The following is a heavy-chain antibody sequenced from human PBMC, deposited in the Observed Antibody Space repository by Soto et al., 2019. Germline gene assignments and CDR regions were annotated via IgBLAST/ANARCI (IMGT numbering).Heavy chain of an antibody. CDR3: ARDDDIVANGLDX. CDR2: IGKDGTNR. V-gene: IGHV3-33*01. CDR1: GFTFSNYG. J-gene: IGHJ4*02. D-gene: IGHD5-12*01. Sequence: GGSLRLSFAASGFTFSNYGMHWVRQAPGEGLEWMAVIGKDGTNRAHADSVKVRFTISRENSRNMLYLQMNRLGAEDTAMYYCARDDDIVANGLDXWGQGTLVTVSX.